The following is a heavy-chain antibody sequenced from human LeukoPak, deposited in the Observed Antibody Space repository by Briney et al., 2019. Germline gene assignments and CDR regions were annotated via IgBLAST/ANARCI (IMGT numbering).Heavy chain of an antibody. Sequence: GGSLRLSCAASGFTFSSYAMHWVRQAPGKGLEWVAVISHDGSNKYYADSVKGRFTISRDNSKNTLYLQMNSLRAEDTAVYYCARAVGYQLLSGFDPWGQGTLVTVSS. CDR1: GFTFSSYA. CDR3: ARAVGYQLLSGFDP. J-gene: IGHJ5*02. D-gene: IGHD2-2*01. CDR2: ISHDGSNK. V-gene: IGHV3-30*01.